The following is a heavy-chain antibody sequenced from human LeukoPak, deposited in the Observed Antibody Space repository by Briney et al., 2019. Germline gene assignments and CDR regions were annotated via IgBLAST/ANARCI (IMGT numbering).Heavy chain of an antibody. CDR2: ISPDGRNI. D-gene: IGHD1-7*01. V-gene: IGHV3-74*01. CDR3: VRDGGGTTPYDC. J-gene: IGHJ4*02. CDR1: GLTLSDYW. Sequence: GGSLRLSCVASGLTLSDYWMNWVRQAPGKGAVWVSHISPDGRNIAYADSVKGRFTTSRDSAKNTLYLQMNRLRVGDTAVYYCVRDGGGTTPYDCWGQGTLVTVSS.